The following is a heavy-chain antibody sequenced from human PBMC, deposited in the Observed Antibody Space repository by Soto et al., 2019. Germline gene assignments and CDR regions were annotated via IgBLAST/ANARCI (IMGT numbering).Heavy chain of an antibody. CDR1: GYTFTNYY. V-gene: IGHV1-46*01. J-gene: IGHJ4*02. CDR3: ARSYYDFWSGYYTGIGSLYFDY. Sequence: AASVKVSCKASGYTFTNYYIHWVRQAPGQGLEWVGIINASGGSTTYAQKFQGRVTMTRDTSTSTVYMKLNSLRSEETAVYYCARSYYDFWSGYYTGIGSLYFDYWGQGKLVNVS. D-gene: IGHD3-3*01. CDR2: INASGGST.